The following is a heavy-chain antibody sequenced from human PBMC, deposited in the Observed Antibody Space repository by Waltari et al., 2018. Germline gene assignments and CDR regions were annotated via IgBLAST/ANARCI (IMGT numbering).Heavy chain of an antibody. J-gene: IGHJ4*02. CDR2: INYSGNT. Sequence: LQLQESGPGLVTPSETLSLTCTVSGGSLSSSAYYWGWIRQPPGKGLEWIGSINYSGNTHYNPSLKSRVTMSVDTSKNQFYLKLSSVTAADTAVYYCARLDIVVVPAASFDFWGQGTLVTVSS. CDR3: ARLDIVVVPAASFDF. V-gene: IGHV4-39*01. CDR1: GGSLSSSAYY. D-gene: IGHD2-2*01.